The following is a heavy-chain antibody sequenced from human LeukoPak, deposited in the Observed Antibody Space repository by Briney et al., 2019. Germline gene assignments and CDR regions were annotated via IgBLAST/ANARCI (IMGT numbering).Heavy chain of an antibody. CDR2: ISSSSSYI. Sequence: GGSLRLSCAASGFTFSSYSMNWVRQAPGKGLEWVSSISSSSSYIYYADSVKGRFTISRDNAKNSLYLQMNSLRAEDTAVYYCARGPIVVVPAAMDVWGQGTTVTVSS. J-gene: IGHJ6*02. CDR3: ARGPIVVVPAAMDV. V-gene: IGHV3-21*01. CDR1: GFTFSSYS. D-gene: IGHD2-2*01.